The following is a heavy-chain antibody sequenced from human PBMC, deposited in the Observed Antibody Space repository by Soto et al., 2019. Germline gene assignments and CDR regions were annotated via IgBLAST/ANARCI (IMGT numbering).Heavy chain of an antibody. D-gene: IGHD2-15*01. CDR1: GGTFNMFG. CDR2: LFPILPTA. V-gene: IGHV1-69*06. J-gene: IGHJ4*02. CDR3: ARSVVVGATPAYVDS. Sequence: QVLLVQSGTEVKKPGSSVKVSCQAPGGTFNMFGITWIRQAPGKGLEWMGGLFPILPTAGYAGTFQGRLTITADRSSNVVYMELGSLQSDDTAIYYCARSVVVGATPAYVDSWGQGTAVIV.